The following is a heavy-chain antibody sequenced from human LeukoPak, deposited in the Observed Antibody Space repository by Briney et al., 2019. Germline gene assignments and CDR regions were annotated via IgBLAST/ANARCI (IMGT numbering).Heavy chain of an antibody. CDR1: GYTFTSYW. CDR2: IYPGDSDT. Sequence: GESLKISCKASGYTFTSYWIAWVRQMPGKGLERMGIIYPGDSDTRYSPSFQGQVTISADKSSNTASLQWSSLKASDTAMYYCARQRDGYSFDYWGQGTLVTVSS. V-gene: IGHV5-51*01. J-gene: IGHJ4*02. D-gene: IGHD5-24*01. CDR3: ARQRDGYSFDY.